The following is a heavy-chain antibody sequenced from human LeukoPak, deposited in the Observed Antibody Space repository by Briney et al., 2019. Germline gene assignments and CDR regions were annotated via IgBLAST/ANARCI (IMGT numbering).Heavy chain of an antibody. Sequence: TSVKVSCKASGFTFTSSAVQWVRQARGHRLEWIGWIVVGSGNTNYAQKFQERVTITRDMSTSTAYMELSSLRSEDTAVYYCAAPKFYGSGSSLDYWGQGTLVTVSS. D-gene: IGHD3-10*01. CDR2: IVVGSGNT. CDR3: AAPKFYGSGSSLDY. V-gene: IGHV1-58*01. J-gene: IGHJ4*02. CDR1: GFTFTSSA.